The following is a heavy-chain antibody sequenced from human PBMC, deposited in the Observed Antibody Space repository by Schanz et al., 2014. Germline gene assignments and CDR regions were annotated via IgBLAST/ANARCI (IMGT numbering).Heavy chain of an antibody. CDR2: IGTAGDT. J-gene: IGHJ4*02. Sequence: EVQLVESGGGLVQPGGSLRLSCAASGFSFRNHDMHWVRQATGAGLEWVSAIGTAGDTFYIDSVKGRFTISRENAKNSLYPQMNNLSAGNAAVYYCSKQIHYDILTVTRNWGQGTLVTVSS. D-gene: IGHD3-9*01. CDR1: GFSFRNHD. CDR3: SKQIHYDILTVTRN. V-gene: IGHV3-13*04.